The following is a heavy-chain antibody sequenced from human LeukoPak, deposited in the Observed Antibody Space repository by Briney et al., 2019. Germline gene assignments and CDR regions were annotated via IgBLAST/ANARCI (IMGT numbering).Heavy chain of an antibody. CDR2: ISWNSGSI. J-gene: IGHJ1*01. Sequence: PGRSLRLSCAASGFTFDDYAMHWVRQAPGKGLEWVSGISWNSGSIGYADSVKGRFTISRDNAKNSLYLQMNSLRAEDTALYYCAKHRESGRSSDWLAVDFQHWGQGTLVTVSS. D-gene: IGHD6-19*01. CDR3: AKHRESGRSSDWLAVDFQH. V-gene: IGHV3-9*01. CDR1: GFTFDDYA.